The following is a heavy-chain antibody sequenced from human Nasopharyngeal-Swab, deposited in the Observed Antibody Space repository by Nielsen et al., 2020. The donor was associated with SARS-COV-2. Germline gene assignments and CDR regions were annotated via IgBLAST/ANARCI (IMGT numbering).Heavy chain of an antibody. CDR2: IAQDGSES. J-gene: IGHJ4*02. Sequence: GESLKISCAASGFTFSSYSMSWVRQAPGKGLEWVANIAQDGSESHYVDSVKGRFPISRDNAKKSLYLQMNSLRAEDTAVYYCASSDYYGSSSYSHFDFWGRGTLVTISS. CDR1: GFTFSSYS. V-gene: IGHV3-7*01. D-gene: IGHD3-22*01. CDR3: ASSDYYGSSSYSHFDF.